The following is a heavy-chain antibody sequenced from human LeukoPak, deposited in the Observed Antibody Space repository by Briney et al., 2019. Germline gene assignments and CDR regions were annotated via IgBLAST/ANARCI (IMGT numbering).Heavy chain of an antibody. CDR1: GFSFSSYW. J-gene: IGHJ6*02. V-gene: IGHV3-74*01. D-gene: IGHD3-9*01. CDR3: TRDLMDYDVSTGLHHYYMDV. CDR2: INSDGIST. Sequence: GGSLRLSCAASGFSFSSYWIHWVRQAPGKGLVWVSRINSDGISTTYADSVKGRFTVSRDNAKNTLFLQMNSLRAEYTAVYYCTRDLMDYDVSTGLHHYYMDVWGQGTTVTVSS.